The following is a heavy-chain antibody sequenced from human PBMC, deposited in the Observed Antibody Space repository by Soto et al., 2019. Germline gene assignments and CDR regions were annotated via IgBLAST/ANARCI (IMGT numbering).Heavy chain of an antibody. J-gene: IGHJ4*02. CDR1: GFTFSNAW. CDR3: TTDSYGVADTNLFDY. Sequence: GGSLRLSCAASGFTFSNAWMNWVRQAPGKGLEWVGRIKSKTDGGTTDYAAPVKGRFTISRDDSKNTLYLQMNSLKTEDTAVYYCTTDSYGVADTNLFDYWGQGTLVTVSS. D-gene: IGHD6-19*01. V-gene: IGHV3-15*07. CDR2: IKSKTDGGTT.